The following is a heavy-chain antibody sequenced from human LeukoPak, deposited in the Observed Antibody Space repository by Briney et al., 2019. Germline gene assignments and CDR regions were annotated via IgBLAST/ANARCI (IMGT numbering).Heavy chain of an antibody. CDR1: VYTFTGYG. J-gene: IGHJ4*02. D-gene: IGHD6-6*01. V-gene: IGHV1-18*01. Sequence: ASVKVSCKASVYTFTGYGISWLRQAPGQGLELMGWISPYNGNTKDAQSLRGRPTNTTDTPTSTPYLAVKTQRYGHTPVFFCARGRGRMAARIFVYWGQGTLVTVSS. CDR3: ARGRGRMAARIFVY. CDR2: ISPYNGNT.